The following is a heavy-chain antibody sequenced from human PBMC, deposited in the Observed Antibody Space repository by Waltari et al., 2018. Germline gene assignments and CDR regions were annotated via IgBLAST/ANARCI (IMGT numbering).Heavy chain of an antibody. V-gene: IGHV1-2*06. CDR2: INPNSGGT. CDR3: ARGRYYDFWSGYTLPNNWVDP. D-gene: IGHD3-3*01. Sequence: QVQLVQSGAEVKKPGASVKVSCKASGYTFTGYYMHWVRQAPGQGLEWMGRINPNSGGTNYAQKFQGRGTMTRDTSISTAYMELSRLRSDDTAVYYCARGRYYDFWSGYTLPNNWVDPWGQGTLVTVSS. CDR1: GYTFTGYY. J-gene: IGHJ5*02.